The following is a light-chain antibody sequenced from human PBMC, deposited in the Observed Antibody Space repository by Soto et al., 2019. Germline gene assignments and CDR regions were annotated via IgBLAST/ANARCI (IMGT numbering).Light chain of an antibody. CDR1: QGISRS. V-gene: IGKV1-12*01. CDR3: QQYESLPLT. CDR2: AAS. J-gene: IGKJ5*01. Sequence: DIQMTQSPSSVSASVGDRVTISCQASQGISRSLAWYQQKPGKVPKLLIYAASSLQSGVPSRFSGSGFGTDFTLTISSLQPEDFATYYCQQYESLPLTFGQGTRLEIK.